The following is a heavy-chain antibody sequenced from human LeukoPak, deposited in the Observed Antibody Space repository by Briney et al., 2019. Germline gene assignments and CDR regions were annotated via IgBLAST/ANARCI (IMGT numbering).Heavy chain of an antibody. V-gene: IGHV3-43*01. J-gene: IGHJ4*02. CDR3: AKAVELSLRGPFDY. Sequence: PGGSLRLSCAASGFTFDDYTMHWVRQAPGKGLEWVSLISWDSGSTYYADSVKGRFTISRDNSKNSLYLQMNSLRTEDTALYYCAKAVELSLRGPFDYWGQGTLVTVSS. D-gene: IGHD3-16*02. CDR1: GFTFDDYT. CDR2: ISWDSGST.